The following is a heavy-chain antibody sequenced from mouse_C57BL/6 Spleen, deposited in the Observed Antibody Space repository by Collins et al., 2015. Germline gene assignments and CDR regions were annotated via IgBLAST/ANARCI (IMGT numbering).Heavy chain of an antibody. CDR1: GYTFTSYW. V-gene: IGHV1-72*01. J-gene: IGHJ4*01. Sequence: QVQLQQPGAELVKPGASVKLSCKASGYTFTSYWMHWVKQRPGRGLEWIGRIDPNSGGTKYNEKFKSKATLTVDKPSSTAYMQLSSLTSEDSAVYYCARDPPHYYGSSLYYYAMDYWGQGTSVTVSS. CDR3: ARDPPHYYGSSLYYYAMDY. CDR2: IDPNSGGT. D-gene: IGHD1-1*01.